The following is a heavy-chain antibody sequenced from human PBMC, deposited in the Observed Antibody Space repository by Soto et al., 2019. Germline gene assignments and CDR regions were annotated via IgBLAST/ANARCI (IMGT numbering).Heavy chain of an antibody. J-gene: IGHJ3*02. CDR1: GGSISSYY. D-gene: IGHD3-16*02. CDR2: IYTSGGT. CDR3: ARAIRDYDYVWGSYRWDDAFDI. Sequence: PSETLSLTCTVSGGSISSYYWSWIRQPAGKGLEWIGRIYTSGGTNYNPSLKSRVTMSVDTSKNQFSLKLSSVTAADTAVYYCARAIRDYDYVWGSYRWDDAFDIWGQGTMVTVS. V-gene: IGHV4-4*07.